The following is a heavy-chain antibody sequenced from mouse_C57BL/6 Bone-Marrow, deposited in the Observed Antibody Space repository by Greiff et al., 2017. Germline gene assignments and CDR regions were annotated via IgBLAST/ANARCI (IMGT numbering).Heavy chain of an antibody. CDR1: GYTFTSYW. CDR3: ARQSGGAMDY. J-gene: IGHJ4*01. D-gene: IGHD3-1*01. V-gene: IGHV1-52*01. Sequence: VQLQQPGAELVRPGSSVKLSCKASGYTFTSYWMHWVKQRPIQGLEWIGNIDPSDSETHYNQKFKDKATLTVDKSSSTAYMQLSSLTSEDSAVYYCARQSGGAMDYWGQGTSVTVSS. CDR2: IDPSDSET.